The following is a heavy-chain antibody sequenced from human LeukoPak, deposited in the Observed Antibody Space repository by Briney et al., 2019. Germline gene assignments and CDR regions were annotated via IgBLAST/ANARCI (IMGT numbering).Heavy chain of an antibody. J-gene: IGHJ4*02. CDR3: ARVTAAYYYGSGTTTYYFDY. D-gene: IGHD3-10*01. Sequence: ASVKVSCKASGYIFTGYYMHWVRQAPGQGLEWMGWINPNSGDTNYAQKLQGRVTMTTDTSTSTAYMELRSLRSDDTAVYYCARVTAAYYYGSGTTTYYFDYWGQGTLVTVSS. V-gene: IGHV1-2*02. CDR2: INPNSGDT. CDR1: GYIFTGYY.